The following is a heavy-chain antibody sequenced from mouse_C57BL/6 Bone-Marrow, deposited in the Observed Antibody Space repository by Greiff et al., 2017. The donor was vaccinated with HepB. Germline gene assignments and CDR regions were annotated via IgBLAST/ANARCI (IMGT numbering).Heavy chain of an antibody. CDR1: GFSFNTSA. J-gene: IGHJ2*01. Sequence: LQESGGGLVQPKGSLKLSCAASGFSFNTSAMNWVRQAPGKGLEWVARIRSKSNNYATYYADSVKDRFTISRDDSESMLYLQMNNLKTEDTAMYYCVRHGGLRRGFDYWGQGTTLTVSS. V-gene: IGHV10-1*01. CDR3: VRHGGLRRGFDY. D-gene: IGHD2-4*01. CDR2: IRSKSNNYAT.